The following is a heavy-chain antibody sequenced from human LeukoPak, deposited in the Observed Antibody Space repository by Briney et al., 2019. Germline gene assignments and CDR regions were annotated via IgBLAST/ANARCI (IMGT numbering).Heavy chain of an antibody. D-gene: IGHD3-3*01. CDR1: GGSISSYY. V-gene: IGHV4-59*01. CDR3: ARGLSHDFWSGYKPTGFDY. Sequence: SVTLSLTCTVSGGSISSYYWSWIRQPPGKGLEWIGHIYYSGRTNYNPSLKSRVTISVDTSKNQFSLKPSSVAAADTAVYYCARGLSHDFWSGYKPTGFDYWGQGTLVTVSS. J-gene: IGHJ4*02. CDR2: IYYSGRT.